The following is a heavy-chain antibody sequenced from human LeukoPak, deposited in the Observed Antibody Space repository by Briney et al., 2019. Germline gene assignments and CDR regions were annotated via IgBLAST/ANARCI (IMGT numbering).Heavy chain of an antibody. J-gene: IGHJ4*02. CDR2: LGGSGGST. D-gene: IGHD2-21*01. Sequence: GGSLILSCAAPGFTFSNYAMSWVRQALGKGLEWVSGLGGSGGSTYYAGSVKGRFTISGDNFKNTLYLQMNSLRAEDTAVYYCGRRMVNRAIDYWGQGTLVTVSS. CDR3: GRRMVNRAIDY. V-gene: IGHV3-23*01. CDR1: GFTFSNYA.